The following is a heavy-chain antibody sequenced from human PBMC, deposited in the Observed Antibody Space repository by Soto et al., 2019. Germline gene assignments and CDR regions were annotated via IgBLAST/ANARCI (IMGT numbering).Heavy chain of an antibody. Sequence: SETLSLTCAVSGGSFTSNNWWTLFRQPPGQGLEWIGEIYRTGSTNYNPSLKSRVTISLDESENQFSLKVTSLTAADTAVYYCASRDPGTSVDYWGQGTLVTVSS. CDR2: IYRTGST. CDR1: GGSFTSNNW. CDR3: ASRDPGTSVDY. V-gene: IGHV4-4*02. J-gene: IGHJ4*02. D-gene: IGHD1-7*01.